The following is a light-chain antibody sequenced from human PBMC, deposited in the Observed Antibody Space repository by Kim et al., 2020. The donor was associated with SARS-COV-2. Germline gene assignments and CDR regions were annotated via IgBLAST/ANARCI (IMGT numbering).Light chain of an antibody. CDR2: GAS. CDR1: QSVNSNY. V-gene: IGKV3-20*01. Sequence: LYTGERATLSCRASQSVNSNYLAWYQQKPGQAPRLLIYGASTRATGIPDRFSGSGSGTDFTLTISRLEPEDFAVYYCQQYGSSKTFGQGTKVDIK. CDR3: QQYGSSKT. J-gene: IGKJ1*01.